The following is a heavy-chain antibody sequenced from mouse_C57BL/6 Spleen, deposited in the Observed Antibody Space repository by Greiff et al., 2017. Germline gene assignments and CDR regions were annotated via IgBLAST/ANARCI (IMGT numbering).Heavy chain of an antibody. J-gene: IGHJ4*01. Sequence: VQLQQSGAELMKPGASVKLSCKATGYTFTGYWIAWVKQRLGHGLEWIGEILPGSGSTNYNEKFKGKATLAADTSSNTAYMQLSSLTTEDSAIYYCARKGAYEYDEVLDYWGQGTSVTVSS. V-gene: IGHV1-9*01. CDR3: ARKGAYEYDEVLDY. CDR2: ILPGSGST. CDR1: GYTFTGYW. D-gene: IGHD2-4*01.